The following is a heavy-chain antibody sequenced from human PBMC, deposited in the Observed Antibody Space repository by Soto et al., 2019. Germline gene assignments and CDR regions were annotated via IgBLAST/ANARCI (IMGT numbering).Heavy chain of an antibody. D-gene: IGHD2-15*01. CDR2: IYSSGTT. Sequence: SETLSLTCTVSGGSVTSGNNYWSWIRQSPGKGLEWIGYIYSSGTTNYNLSLKSRVTVSLDTSKSQFSLRLASVTAADTAVYFCARDXGVGCSGGRCYFYAMDVWGQGTTVTVSS. V-gene: IGHV4-61*01. CDR3: ARDXGVGCSGGRCYFYAMDV. J-gene: IGHJ6*02. CDR1: GGSVTSGNNY.